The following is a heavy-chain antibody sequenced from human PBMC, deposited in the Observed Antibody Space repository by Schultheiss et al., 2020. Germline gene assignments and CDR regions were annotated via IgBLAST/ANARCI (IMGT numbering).Heavy chain of an antibody. CDR1: GFTFSSYS. V-gene: IGHV3-48*01. CDR2: ISSSSSTI. Sequence: GSLRLSCAASGFTFSSYSMNWVRQAPGKGLEWVSYISSSSSTIYYADSVKGRFTISKENAKNSFYLQINTLRAGDTAVGTIFGVVIYWGQGTLVTVSS. CDR3: FGVVIY. J-gene: IGHJ4*02. D-gene: IGHD3-3*01.